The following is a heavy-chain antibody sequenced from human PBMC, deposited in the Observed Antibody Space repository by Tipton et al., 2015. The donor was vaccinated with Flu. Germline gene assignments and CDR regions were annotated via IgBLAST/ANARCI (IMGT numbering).Heavy chain of an antibody. V-gene: IGHV4-59*01. Sequence: LSLTCTVSGGSISSYYWSWIRQPPGKGLEWIGYIYYSGSTNYNPSLKSRVTVSVDTSKNQFSLKLSSVTAADTAVYYCARELNYGMDVWGQGTTVTVSS. CDR2: IYYSGST. J-gene: IGHJ6*02. CDR1: GGSISSYY. CDR3: ARELNYGMDV.